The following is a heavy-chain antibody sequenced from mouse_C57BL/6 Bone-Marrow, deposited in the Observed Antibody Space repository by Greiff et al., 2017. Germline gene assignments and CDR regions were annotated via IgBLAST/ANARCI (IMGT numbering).Heavy chain of an antibody. J-gene: IGHJ2*01. CDR3: ARYYYGNPCYFDY. Sequence: QVQLQQSGAELARPGASVKLSCKASGYTFTSYGISWVKQRPGQSLEWIGEIYPRSGNTYYNEKFKGKATLTADKSSSTAYLELLSLTSEDSAVYFCARYYYGNPCYFDYWGQGTTLTVSS. CDR2: IYPRSGNT. V-gene: IGHV1-81*01. CDR1: GYTFTSYG. D-gene: IGHD1-1*01.